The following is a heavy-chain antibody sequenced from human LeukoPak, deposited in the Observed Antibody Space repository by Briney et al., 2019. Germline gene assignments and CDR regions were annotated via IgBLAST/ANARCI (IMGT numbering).Heavy chain of an antibody. V-gene: IGHV3-7*01. CDR3: ARGINYDILTGPPVY. Sequence: PGGSLRLSCAASGFTFSSYWMIWVRQAPGKGLEWLANIKQDGSEKYYVDSVKGRFTISRDNAKNSLYLQMNSLRAEDTAVYYCARGINYDILTGPPVYWGQGTLVTVSS. J-gene: IGHJ4*02. CDR1: GFTFSSYW. CDR2: IKQDGSEK. D-gene: IGHD3-9*01.